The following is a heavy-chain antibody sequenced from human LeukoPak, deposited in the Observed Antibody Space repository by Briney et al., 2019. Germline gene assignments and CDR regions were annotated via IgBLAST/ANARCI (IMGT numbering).Heavy chain of an antibody. CDR2: IKQDGSEK. D-gene: IGHD6-13*01. CDR3: ARAKQQAAY. Sequence: GGSLRLSCAASGFTFGSYWMSWVRQAPGKGLEWVANIKQDGSEKYYVDSVKGRFTISRDNAKNSLYLQMNSLRAEDTAVYYCARAKQQAAYWGQGTLVTVSS. V-gene: IGHV3-7*03. CDR1: GFTFGSYW. J-gene: IGHJ4*02.